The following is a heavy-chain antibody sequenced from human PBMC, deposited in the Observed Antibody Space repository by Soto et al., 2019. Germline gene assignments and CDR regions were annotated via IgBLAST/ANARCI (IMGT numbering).Heavy chain of an antibody. D-gene: IGHD2-15*01. CDR1: GGSFSGYY. J-gene: IGHJ5*02. CDR3: ARSREGYCSGGSCYQNWFDP. CDR2: INHSGST. Sequence: QVQLQQWGAGLLKPSETLSLTCAVYGGSFSGYYWSWIRQPPGKGLEWIGEINHSGSTNYNPSLNSRVTISVDTSKNQFSLKLSSVTAADTALYYCARSREGYCSGGSCYQNWFDPWGQGTLVTVSS. V-gene: IGHV4-34*01.